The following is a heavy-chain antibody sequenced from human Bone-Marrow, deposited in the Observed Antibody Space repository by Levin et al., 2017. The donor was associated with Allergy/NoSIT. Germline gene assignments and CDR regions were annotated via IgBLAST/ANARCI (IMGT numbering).Heavy chain of an antibody. V-gene: IGHV3-74*01. CDR2: IDGDESTT. J-gene: IGHJ4*02. CDR3: ARYSGATFDVTGYFDY. CDR1: RFTFSSYW. D-gene: IGHD3-9*01. Sequence: RPGGSLRLSCAASRFTFSSYWMHWGRQAPGKGLVWVSSIDGDESTTTYADSVKGRFTISRDNAKNTLFLQMDSLRVDDTAVYYCARYSGATFDVTGYFDYWGQGTLVTVSS.